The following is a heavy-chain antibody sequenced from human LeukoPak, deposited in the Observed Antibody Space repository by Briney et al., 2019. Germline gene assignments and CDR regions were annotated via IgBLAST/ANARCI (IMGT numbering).Heavy chain of an antibody. V-gene: IGHV4-39*01. Sequence: SETLSLTCTVSGGSISSSSYYWGWIRQPPGKGLEWIGSIYYSGSTYYNPSLKSRVTISVDTSKNQFSLKLSSVTAADTAVYYCARLITIFGVAPIWGQGTLVTVSS. D-gene: IGHD3-3*01. CDR3: ARLITIFGVAPI. CDR2: IYYSGST. CDR1: GGSISSSSYY. J-gene: IGHJ4*02.